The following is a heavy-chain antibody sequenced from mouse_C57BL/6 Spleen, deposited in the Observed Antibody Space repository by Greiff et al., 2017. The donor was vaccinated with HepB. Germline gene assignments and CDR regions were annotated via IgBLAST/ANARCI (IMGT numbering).Heavy chain of an antibody. CDR3: ARGNYRYCDY. CDR2: ISYDGSN. CDR1: GYSITSGYY. D-gene: IGHD2-1*01. V-gene: IGHV3-6*01. J-gene: IGHJ2*01. Sequence: EVKLQESGPGLVKPSQSLSLTCSVTGYSITSGYYWNWIRQFPGNKLEWLGYISYDGSNNSNPSLKNRISITRDTSKNQLFLKLNSVTTEDTATDDCARGNYRYCDYWGQGTTLTVSS.